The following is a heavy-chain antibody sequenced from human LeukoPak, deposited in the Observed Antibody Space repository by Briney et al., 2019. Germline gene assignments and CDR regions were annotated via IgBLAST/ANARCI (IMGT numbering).Heavy chain of an antibody. CDR3: AGSWINDAFDI. D-gene: IGHD1-26*01. J-gene: IGHJ3*02. CDR2: INPNSGGT. V-gene: IGHV1-2*02. CDR1: GYTFTGYY. Sequence: ASVKVSCQASGYTFTGYYMHWVRQTPGQELEWMGWINPNSGGTNYAQKFQGRFTMTRDTSISTAYMELSRLRSDDMAVYYCAGSWINDAFDIWGQGTMVTVSS.